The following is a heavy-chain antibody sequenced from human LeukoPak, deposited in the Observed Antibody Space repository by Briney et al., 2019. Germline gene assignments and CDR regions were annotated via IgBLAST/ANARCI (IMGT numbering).Heavy chain of an antibody. V-gene: IGHV1-69*05. J-gene: IGHJ4*02. CDR1: RGTFSSYA. CDR3: ARDRHDYGDYVDY. D-gene: IGHD4-17*01. Sequence: ASVKVSCKASRGTFSSYAISWVRRAPGQGLEWMGGIIPIFGTANYAQKFQGRVTMTRDTSISTAYMELSRLRSDDTAVYYCARDRHDYGDYVDYWGQGTLVTVSS. CDR2: IIPIFGTA.